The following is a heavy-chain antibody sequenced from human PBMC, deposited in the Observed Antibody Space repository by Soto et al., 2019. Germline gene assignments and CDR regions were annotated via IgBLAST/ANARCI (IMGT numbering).Heavy chain of an antibody. CDR1: RDTFNKYA. Sequence: QVQLVQSGAEVKKPGSSVKVSCKTSRDTFNKYAFNWVRQAPGQGLEWMGWIIPIFSSRNYAEKFQGRVTITADDSTSTAYMELRSVSFEDTAVYYCARGETYLGVWGQGPTVTVSS. V-gene: IGHV1-69*01. CDR3: ARGETYLGV. J-gene: IGHJ6*02. D-gene: IGHD3-16*01. CDR2: IIPIFSSR.